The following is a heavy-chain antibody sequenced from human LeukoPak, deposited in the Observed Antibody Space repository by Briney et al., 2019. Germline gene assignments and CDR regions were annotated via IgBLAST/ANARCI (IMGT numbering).Heavy chain of an antibody. CDR3: ARHGGWYDRYNWFDP. Sequence: SETLSLTCTVSGGSISSYYWSWIRQPPGKGLEWIAYIYYSGSTNYNPSLKSRVTISVDTSKNQFSLKLSSVTAADTAVYYCARHGGWYDRYNWFDPWGQGTLVTVSS. CDR1: GGSISSYY. J-gene: IGHJ5*02. D-gene: IGHD6-19*01. V-gene: IGHV4-59*08. CDR2: IYYSGST.